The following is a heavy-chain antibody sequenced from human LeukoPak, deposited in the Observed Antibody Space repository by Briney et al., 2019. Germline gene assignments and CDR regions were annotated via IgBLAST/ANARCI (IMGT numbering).Heavy chain of an antibody. CDR1: GFTISDPA. J-gene: IGHJ4*02. Sequence: PGGSLRLSCAASGFTISDPAIHGVREASGRGLEWVGRVRSKGNNYETSYAASVKGRFTISRDDSKNTAYLQMNGLKPEDTSVYYCTCQPPSGLGDFWGQGTLVAVCS. D-gene: IGHD7-27*01. V-gene: IGHV3-73*01. CDR2: VRSKGNNYET. CDR3: TCQPPSGLGDF.